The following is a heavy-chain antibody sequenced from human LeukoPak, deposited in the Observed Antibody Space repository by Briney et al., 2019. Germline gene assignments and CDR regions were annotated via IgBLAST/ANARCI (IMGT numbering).Heavy chain of an antibody. CDR2: IYYSGST. D-gene: IGHD2-21*02. CDR3: ARVGVVTATNPWYFDL. Sequence: SQTLSLTCTVSGGSISSSSYYWGWIRQPPGKGLEWIGSIYYSGSTYYNPSLKSRVTISVDTSKNQFSLKLSSVTAADTAVYYCARVGVVTATNPWYFDLWGRGTLVTVSS. V-gene: IGHV4-39*07. CDR1: GGSISSSSYY. J-gene: IGHJ2*01.